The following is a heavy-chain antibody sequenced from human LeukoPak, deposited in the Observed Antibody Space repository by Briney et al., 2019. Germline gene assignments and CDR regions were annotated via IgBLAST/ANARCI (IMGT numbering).Heavy chain of an antibody. Sequence: ASVKVSCKASGYSFTSHDINWVRQATGQGLEWMGWMNPNSGNTGYAQNVQGRVTMTTDTSMKTAYIQLSSLRSEDTAVYYCARAGRKYALDYWGQGTLVTVSS. CDR2: MNPNSGNT. CDR1: GYSFTSHD. V-gene: IGHV1-8*01. J-gene: IGHJ4*02. CDR3: ARAGRKYALDY.